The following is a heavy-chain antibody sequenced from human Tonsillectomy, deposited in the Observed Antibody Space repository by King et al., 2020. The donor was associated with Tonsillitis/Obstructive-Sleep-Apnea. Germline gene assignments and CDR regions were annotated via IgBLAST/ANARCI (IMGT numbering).Heavy chain of an antibody. CDR3: ARGATHGEWLDY. CDR2: ISSSGSIM. Sequence: VQLVESGGGLVKPGGSLRLSCAASGFTFSDYYMTWLRQAPGKGLEWVSYISSSGSIMNYADSVKGRFTISRDNAKNSLYPKMSSLRAEDTAVYYCARGATHGEWLDYWGQGTLVTVSS. D-gene: IGHD2-8*01. V-gene: IGHV3-11*01. CDR1: GFTFSDYY. J-gene: IGHJ4*02.